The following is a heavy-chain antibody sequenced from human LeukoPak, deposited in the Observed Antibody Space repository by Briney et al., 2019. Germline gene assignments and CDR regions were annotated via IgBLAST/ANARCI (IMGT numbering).Heavy chain of an antibody. J-gene: IGHJ4*02. CDR2: ISSSSSYI. Sequence: GGSLRLSCAASGFTFSSYSMNWVRQAPGKGLEWVSSISSSSSYIYYADSVKGRFTISRDNAKNSLYLQMNSLRAEDTAVYYCARDEDIVVVPAARPFDYWGQGTLVTVS. CDR3: ARDEDIVVVPAARPFDY. CDR1: GFTFSSYS. D-gene: IGHD2-2*01. V-gene: IGHV3-21*01.